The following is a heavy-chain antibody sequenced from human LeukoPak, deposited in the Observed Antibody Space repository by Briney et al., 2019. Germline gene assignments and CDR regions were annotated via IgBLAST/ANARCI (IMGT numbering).Heavy chain of an antibody. D-gene: IGHD3-22*01. CDR1: GYSFTTYW. J-gene: IGHJ1*01. V-gene: IGHV5-51*01. CDR3: ARGSSSGYYGYFQH. CDR2: IYPGDSDT. Sequence: TGESLKISCQGSGYSFTTYWIGWVRQLPGKGLEWMGIIYPGDSDTRYSPSFQGQVTISADKSISTAYLQWSSLKASDTAMYYCARGSSSGYYGYFQHWGQGTLVTVSS.